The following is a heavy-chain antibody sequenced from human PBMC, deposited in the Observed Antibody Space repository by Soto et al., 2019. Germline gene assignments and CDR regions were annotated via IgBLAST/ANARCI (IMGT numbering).Heavy chain of an antibody. CDR1: GYSISIGYY. D-gene: IGHD3-22*01. J-gene: IGHJ6*02. CDR3: ARGYYDSSGYRYGMDV. V-gene: IGHV4-31*03. Sequence: PSETRSLTCPVSGYSISIGYYWSCVRQHPGKGLEWIGYIYYSGSTYYNPSLKSRVTISVDTSKNQFSLKLSSVTAADTAVYYCARGYYDSSGYRYGMDVWGQGTTVTVSS. CDR2: IYYSGST.